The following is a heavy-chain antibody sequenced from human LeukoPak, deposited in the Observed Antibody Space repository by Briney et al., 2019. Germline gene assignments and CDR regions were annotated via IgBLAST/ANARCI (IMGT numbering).Heavy chain of an antibody. Sequence: AGGSLRLSCAASGFTFSSYSMNWVRQAPGKGLEWVSSISSSSSYIYYADSVKGRFTISRDNAKNSLYLQMNSLRAEDTAVYYCASHSGWRAPGLYFQHWGQGTLVTVSS. D-gene: IGHD6-19*01. CDR2: ISSSSSYI. CDR3: ASHSGWRAPGLYFQH. V-gene: IGHV3-21*01. CDR1: GFTFSSYS. J-gene: IGHJ1*01.